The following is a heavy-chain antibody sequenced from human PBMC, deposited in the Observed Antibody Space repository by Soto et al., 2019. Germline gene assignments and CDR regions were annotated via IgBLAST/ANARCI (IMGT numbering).Heavy chain of an antibody. CDR3: AHRVLRTVFGLVTTTAIYFDF. D-gene: IGHD3-3*01. V-gene: IGHV2-5*02. CDR1: GFSLTTSGVG. J-gene: IGHJ4*02. Sequence: QITLNESGPTVVRPTETLTLTCRFSGFSLTTSGVGVGWIRQSPGKAPEWLALIYWDDDKRYSASLKSRRTTTKDTSKDQVVLTVSHLDPTDTATYYCAHRVLRTVFGLVTTTAIYFDFWGQGTPVAVSS. CDR2: IYWDDDK.